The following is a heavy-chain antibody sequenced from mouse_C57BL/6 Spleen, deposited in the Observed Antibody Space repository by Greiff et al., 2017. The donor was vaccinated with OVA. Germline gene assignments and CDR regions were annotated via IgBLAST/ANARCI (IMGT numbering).Heavy chain of an antibody. D-gene: IGHD4-1*01. Sequence: EVQLVESGPELVKPGASVKMSCKASGYTFTDYNMHWVKQSHGKSLEWIGYINPNNGGTSYNQKFKGKATLTVNKSSSTAYMELRSLTSEDSAGYYCASLNWAWFAYWGQGTLVTVSA. CDR2: INPNNGGT. V-gene: IGHV1-22*01. J-gene: IGHJ3*01. CDR1: GYTFTDYN. CDR3: ASLNWAWFAY.